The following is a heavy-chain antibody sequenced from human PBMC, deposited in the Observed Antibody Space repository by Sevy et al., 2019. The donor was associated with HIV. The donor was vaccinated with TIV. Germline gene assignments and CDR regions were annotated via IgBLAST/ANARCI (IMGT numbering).Heavy chain of an antibody. CDR3: ARQDIVLGWDAFDI. J-gene: IGHJ3*02. CDR2: MHHSGST. Sequence: QSQTLSLTCTVSGASVSVYYWSWIRQSPGKGLEWIAYMHHSGSTNYAPSLKSRVTISVDTSKNQFSLRLRSVTAADTAMYYCARQDIVLGWDAFDIWGKGTMVTVSS. D-gene: IGHD2-21*01. V-gene: IGHV4-59*02. CDR1: GASVSVYY.